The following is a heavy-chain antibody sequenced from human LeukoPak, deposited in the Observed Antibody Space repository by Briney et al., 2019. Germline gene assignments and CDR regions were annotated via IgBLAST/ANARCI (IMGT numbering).Heavy chain of an antibody. CDR3: ANSAILLGYCSGGSCYGTDY. J-gene: IGHJ4*02. V-gene: IGHV3-23*01. D-gene: IGHD2-15*01. CDR1: GGTFSSYA. CDR2: ISGSGGST. Sequence: ASVKVSCKASGGTFSSYAMSWVRQAPGKGLEWVSAISGSGGSTYYADSVKGRFTISRDNSKNTLYLQMNSLRAEDTAVYYCANSAILLGYCSGGSCYGTDYWGQGTLVTVSS.